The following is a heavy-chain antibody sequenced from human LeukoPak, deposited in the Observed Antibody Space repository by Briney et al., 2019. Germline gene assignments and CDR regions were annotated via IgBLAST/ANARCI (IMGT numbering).Heavy chain of an antibody. D-gene: IGHD5-18*01. Sequence: SETLSLTCAVSGGSISSVNWWSWVRQPPGKGLEWIGYIYYSGSTNYNPSLKSRVTISVDTSKNQFSLKLSSVTAADTAVYYCARDLGGYSYGQSAFDIWGQGTMVTVSS. CDR1: GGSISSVNW. V-gene: IGHV4-4*02. CDR2: IYYSGST. J-gene: IGHJ3*02. CDR3: ARDLGGYSYGQSAFDI.